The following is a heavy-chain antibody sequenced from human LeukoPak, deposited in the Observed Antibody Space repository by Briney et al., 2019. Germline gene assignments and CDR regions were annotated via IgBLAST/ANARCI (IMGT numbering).Heavy chain of an antibody. CDR3: ARDVGRLVIVGATGHFDY. Sequence: EASVKVSCKASGYTFTAYYMHWVRQAPGQGLEWRGWINPNSGGTNYAQKFQGRVTMTRDTSISTAYMELSRLRSDDTAVYYCARDVGRLVIVGATGHFDYWGQGTLVTVSS. V-gene: IGHV1-2*02. CDR2: INPNSGGT. CDR1: GYTFTAYY. J-gene: IGHJ4*02. D-gene: IGHD1-26*01.